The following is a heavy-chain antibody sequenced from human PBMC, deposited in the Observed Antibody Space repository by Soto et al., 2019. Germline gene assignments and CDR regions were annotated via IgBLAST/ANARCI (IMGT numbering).Heavy chain of an antibody. CDR3: APTHGSGSRRASTSDY. Sequence: ASVKVSCKASGYTFTGYYMHWVRQAPGQGLEWMGWINPNSGGTNYAQKFQGRVTMTRDTSISTAYMELSRLRSDDTAVYYCAPTHGSGSRRASTSDYWGPGTLATVSS. V-gene: IGHV1-2*02. D-gene: IGHD3-10*01. J-gene: IGHJ4*02. CDR1: GYTFTGYY. CDR2: INPNSGGT.